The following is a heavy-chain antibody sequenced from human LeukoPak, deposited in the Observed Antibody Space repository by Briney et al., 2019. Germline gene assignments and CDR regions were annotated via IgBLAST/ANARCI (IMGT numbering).Heavy chain of an antibody. D-gene: IGHD2-15*01. CDR2: ISSGGNT. CDR1: EFTVSSDY. CDR3: ARDLSGEHQYAFDI. J-gene: IGHJ3*02. V-gene: IGHV3-66*02. Sequence: GGSLRLSCTASEFTVSSDYMNWVRQAPGKGLEWVSVISSGGNTYYADSVKGRFTISRDNSKNTLYLQMNSLRAEDTAVYYCARDLSGEHQYAFDIWGQGTMVTVSS.